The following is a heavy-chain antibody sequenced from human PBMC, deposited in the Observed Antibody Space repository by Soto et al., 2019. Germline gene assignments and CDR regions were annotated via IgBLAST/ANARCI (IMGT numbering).Heavy chain of an antibody. D-gene: IGHD2-15*01. J-gene: IGHJ4*02. CDR3: ARERGIICSGGSCFPPRRAYYFDY. CDR2: IIPIFGTA. CDR1: GGTFSSYA. Sequence: GASVKVSCKASGGTFSSYAISWVRQAPGQGLEWMGGIIPIFGTANYAQKFQGRVTITADESTSTAYMELSSLRSEDTAVYYCARERGIICSGGSCFPPRRAYYFDYWGQGTLVTVSS. V-gene: IGHV1-69*13.